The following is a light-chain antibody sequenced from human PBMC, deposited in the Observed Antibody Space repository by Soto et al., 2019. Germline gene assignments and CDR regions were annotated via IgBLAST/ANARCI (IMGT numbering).Light chain of an antibody. CDR3: QQSFSKAPT. J-gene: IGKJ1*01. V-gene: IGKV1-39*01. CDR1: ETIATY. Sequence: DIQMTQSPSSLSASVGDRVTISCRASETIATYLNWYQQKPGRVPEVLIYGASRLQRGVPSRFTGSGYGINFTLTISSLQPEDFATYTCQQSFSKAPTFGQGTKVESK. CDR2: GAS.